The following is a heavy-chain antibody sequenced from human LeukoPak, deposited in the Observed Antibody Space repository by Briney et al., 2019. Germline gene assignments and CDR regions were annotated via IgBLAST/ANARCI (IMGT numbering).Heavy chain of an antibody. CDR1: GTSFSGYS. CDR2: ITDSGGT. D-gene: IGHD3-9*01. J-gene: IGHJ4*02. Sequence: SETLSLTSAVYGTSFSGYSWSWIRQSPGKGLEWIGEITDSGGTNYNPSFKSRLTISADTSKNQFSLKLASVTAADTAVYYCARIESYHILYRPYWGQGTLVTVSS. CDR3: ARIESYHILYRPY. V-gene: IGHV4-34*01.